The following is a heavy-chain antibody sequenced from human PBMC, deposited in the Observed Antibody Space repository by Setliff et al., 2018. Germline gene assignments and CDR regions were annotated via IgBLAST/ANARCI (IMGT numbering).Heavy chain of an antibody. D-gene: IGHD3-10*01. J-gene: IGHJ5*02. CDR2: IYPGYSIT. CDR3: ARHSYYYGSGTYLDNNDRWFDP. CDR1: GYSFSTCW. Sequence: PGESLKISCKGSGYSFSTCWIGWVRQMPGKGLEWMGIIYPGYSITRYRPSFQGQVTISVDKSINTGYLQWSSLRASDTAIYYCARHSYYYGSGTYLDNNDRWFDPWGQGTLVTVSS. V-gene: IGHV5-51*01.